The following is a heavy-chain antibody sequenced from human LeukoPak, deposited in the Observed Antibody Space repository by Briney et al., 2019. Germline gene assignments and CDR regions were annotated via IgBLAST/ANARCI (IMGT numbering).Heavy chain of an antibody. CDR2: IDHNGIT. D-gene: IGHD1-26*01. V-gene: IGHV4-34*01. Sequence: SETLSLTCAVSGESFSGNCWPWIRQSPGKGLEWIGEIDHNGITHYNPSLKSRVAMSVDTTRKRFSLTLASENAADTAVYYCARGGGGAKDFYYDYWGQGSLVTVSS. CDR1: GESFSGNC. J-gene: IGHJ4*02. CDR3: ARGGGGAKDFYYDY.